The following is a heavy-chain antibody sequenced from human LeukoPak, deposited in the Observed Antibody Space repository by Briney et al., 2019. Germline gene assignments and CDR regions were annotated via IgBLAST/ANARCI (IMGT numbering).Heavy chain of an antibody. D-gene: IGHD2-15*01. CDR3: ATSAANPLYYYYYYGMDV. CDR2: IIPIFGTA. V-gene: IGHV1-69*13. CDR1: GGTFSSYA. J-gene: IGHJ6*02. Sequence: SVKVSCKASGGTFSSYAISWVRQAPGQGLEWMGGIIPIFGTANYAQKFQGRVTITADESTSTAYTELSSLRSEDTAVYYCATSAANPLYYYYYYGMDVWGQGTTVTVSS.